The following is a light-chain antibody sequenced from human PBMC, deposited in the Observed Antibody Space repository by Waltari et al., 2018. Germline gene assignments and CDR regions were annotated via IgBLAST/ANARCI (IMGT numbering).Light chain of an antibody. J-gene: IGKJ1*01. CDR2: GAS. V-gene: IGKV3-15*01. CDR1: QSVSSN. Sequence: EIVMTQSPATMSVSPGERATLPCRASQSVSSNLAWYQQKRGQAHRLLNHGASTRAAGIPARFSGSGSGTEFTLTISSLQSEDFAVYYCQHYNNWPHWTFGQGTKVEIK. CDR3: QHYNNWPHWT.